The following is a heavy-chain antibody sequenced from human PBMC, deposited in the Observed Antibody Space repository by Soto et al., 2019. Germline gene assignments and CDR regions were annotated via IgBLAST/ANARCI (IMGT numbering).Heavy chain of an antibody. CDR3: ARDLRWRGYEPPNWFDP. D-gene: IGHD5-12*01. V-gene: IGHV3-48*01. Sequence: GGSLRLSCAASGFTFSSYSMNWVRQAPGKGLEWVSYISSSSSTIYYADSVKGRFTISRDNAKNSLYLQMNSLRAEDTAVYYCARDLRWRGYEPPNWFDPSGQGTLLTLSS. CDR2: ISSSSSTI. J-gene: IGHJ5*02. CDR1: GFTFSSYS.